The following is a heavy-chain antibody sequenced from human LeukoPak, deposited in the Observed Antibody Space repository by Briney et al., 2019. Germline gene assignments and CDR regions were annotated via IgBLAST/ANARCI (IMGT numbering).Heavy chain of an antibody. J-gene: IGHJ4*02. Sequence: ASVKLSCKASGVTFSSYAISWVRQAPGQGLEWMGRIIPIFGTANYAQKFQGRVTITTDESTSTAYMELSSLRSEDTAVYYCARNPNDYGDLYFDYWGQGTLVTVSS. D-gene: IGHD4-17*01. V-gene: IGHV1-69*05. CDR3: ARNPNDYGDLYFDY. CDR1: GVTFSSYA. CDR2: IIPIFGTA.